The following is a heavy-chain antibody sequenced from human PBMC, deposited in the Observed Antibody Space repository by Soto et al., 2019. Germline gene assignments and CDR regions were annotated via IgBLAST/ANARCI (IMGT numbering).Heavy chain of an antibody. J-gene: IGHJ6*02. Sequence: QVQLVESGGGVVQPGRSLRLSCAASGFTFSSYGMHWVRQAPGKGLEWVAVISYDGSNKYYADSVKGRFTISRDNSKNTLYLQMNSLRAEDTAVYYCAKDAGGVNYGSGSYYAYYYYGMDVWGQGTTVTVSS. CDR3: AKDAGGVNYGSGSYYAYYYYGMDV. CDR2: ISYDGSNK. CDR1: GFTFSSYG. V-gene: IGHV3-30*18. D-gene: IGHD3-10*01.